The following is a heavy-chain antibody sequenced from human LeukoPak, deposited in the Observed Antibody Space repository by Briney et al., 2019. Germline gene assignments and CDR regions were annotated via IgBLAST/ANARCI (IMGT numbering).Heavy chain of an antibody. D-gene: IGHD3-10*01. CDR2: MNHGGST. Sequence: SVALSLTCAVYVGSFSGYYWSWIRQPPGKGLEWIGEMNHGGSTNYNPSLKSRVTISVDTSKNQFTLKLSSVTAADTAVYYCARRLGRKFGERFYYYHYMDVWGKGTTVTISS. J-gene: IGHJ6*03. V-gene: IGHV4-34*01. CDR1: VGSFSGYY. CDR3: ARRLGRKFGERFYYYHYMDV.